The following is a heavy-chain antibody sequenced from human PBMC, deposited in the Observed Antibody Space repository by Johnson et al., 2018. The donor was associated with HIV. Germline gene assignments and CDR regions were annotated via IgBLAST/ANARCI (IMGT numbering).Heavy chain of an antibody. CDR1: GFTFSSYG. CDR2: ISYDGSDK. Sequence: VQLVESGGGVVQPGRSLRLSCAASGFTFSSYGMHWVRQAPGKGLEWVAVISYDGSDKYYAASVKGRFTISRDSSKNTLYLQMNTLRADDTAVYYCARGSRYTHDNDDVYLLQAFDIWGQGTMVTVSS. J-gene: IGHJ3*02. V-gene: IGHV3-30*03. D-gene: IGHD3-16*01. CDR3: ARGSRYTHDNDDVYLLQAFDI.